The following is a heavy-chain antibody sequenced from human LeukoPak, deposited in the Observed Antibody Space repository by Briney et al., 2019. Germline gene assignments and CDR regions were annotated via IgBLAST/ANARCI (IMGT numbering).Heavy chain of an antibody. V-gene: IGHV3-7*01. D-gene: IGHD6-19*01. J-gene: IGHJ4*02. Sequence: GGSLRLSCAASGFTFSRSWMSWVRQAPGKGLEWVANIKQDGSEKYYVDSVKGRFTISRDNAKNSLYLQMNSLRAEDTAVYYCARDSSGWFMDWGQGTLVTVSS. CDR2: IKQDGSEK. CDR3: ARDSSGWFMD. CDR1: GFTFSRSW.